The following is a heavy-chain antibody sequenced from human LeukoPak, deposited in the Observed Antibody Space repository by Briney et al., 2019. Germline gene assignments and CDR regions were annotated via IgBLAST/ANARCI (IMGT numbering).Heavy chain of an antibody. Sequence: PGGSLRLSCAVSGFTFSSYWMSWVRQAPGKGLEWVANIKQDGSEKYYVDSVKGRFTISRDNSKNTLYLQMNSLRAEDTALYYCAKDISSGYYFDYWGQGTLVTVSS. D-gene: IGHD3-22*01. CDR1: GFTFSSYW. CDR2: IKQDGSEK. V-gene: IGHV3-7*03. CDR3: AKDISSGYYFDY. J-gene: IGHJ4*02.